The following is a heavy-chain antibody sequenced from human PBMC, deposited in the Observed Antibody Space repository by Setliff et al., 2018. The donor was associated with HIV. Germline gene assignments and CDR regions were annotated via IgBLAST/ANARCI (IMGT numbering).Heavy chain of an antibody. D-gene: IGHD6-13*01. Sequence: SSETLSLTCTVSGGSISSHYWSWIRQSPGRGLEWIGSIYYTGNTIYNPSLKSRLTISVDTPKNQFSLKVNSVSAADTAIYFCARDDSGWYMYWGQGTLVTVSS. CDR3: ARDDSGWYMY. CDR2: IYYTGNT. V-gene: IGHV4-59*11. CDR1: GGSISSHY. J-gene: IGHJ4*02.